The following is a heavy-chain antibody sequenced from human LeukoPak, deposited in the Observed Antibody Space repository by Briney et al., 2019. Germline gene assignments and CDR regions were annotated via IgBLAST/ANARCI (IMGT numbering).Heavy chain of an antibody. J-gene: IGHJ4*02. V-gene: IGHV1-18*01. CDR1: GYTFTNYG. CDR2: ISAYNGNT. CDR3: ARDLQYGSGSYYMN. Sequence: GASVKVSCKASGYTFTNYGISWVRQAPGQGLEWMGWISAYNGNTNYAQKLQGRVTMTTDTSTSTAYMELRSLRSDDTAVYYCARDLQYGSGSYYMNWGQGTLVSVSS. D-gene: IGHD3-10*01.